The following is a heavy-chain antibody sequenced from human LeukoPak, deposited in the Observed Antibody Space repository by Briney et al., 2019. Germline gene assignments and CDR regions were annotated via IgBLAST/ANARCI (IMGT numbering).Heavy chain of an antibody. CDR1: GFTFNSYN. Sequence: GGSLRLSCAASGFTFNSYNMNWVRQAPGKGLEWVSSISSSSNYIYYGDSVKGRFTISRDNAKNSLYLQMNSLRAEDTAVYYCARDSTVGALVPAALDYWGQGTLVTVSS. J-gene: IGHJ4*02. CDR3: ARDSTVGALVPAALDY. V-gene: IGHV3-21*01. D-gene: IGHD2-2*01. CDR2: ISSSSNYI.